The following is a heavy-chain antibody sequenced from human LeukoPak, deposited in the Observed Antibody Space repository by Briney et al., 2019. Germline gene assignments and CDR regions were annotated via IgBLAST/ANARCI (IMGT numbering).Heavy chain of an antibody. D-gene: IGHD3-10*01. Sequence: PSETLSLTCTVSGGSISSSSYYWGWIRQPPGKGLEWIGSIYYSGSTYYNPSLKSRVTISVDTSKNQFSLKLSSVTAADTAVYYCARRGLYYYGSGSYYTSYYYYYMDVWGKGTTVTISS. J-gene: IGHJ6*03. CDR1: GGSISSSSYY. CDR2: IYYSGST. CDR3: ARRGLYYYGSGSYYTSYYYYYMDV. V-gene: IGHV4-39*01.